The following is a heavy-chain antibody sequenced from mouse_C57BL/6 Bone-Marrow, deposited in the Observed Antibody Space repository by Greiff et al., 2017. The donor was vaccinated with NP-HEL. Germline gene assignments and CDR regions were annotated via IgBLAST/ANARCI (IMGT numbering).Heavy chain of an antibody. CDR1: GFTFSSYA. V-gene: IGHV5-4*01. Sequence: EVQRVESGGGLVKPGGSLKLSCAASGFTFSSYAMSWVRQTPEKRLEWVATISDGGSYTYYPDNVKGRFTISRDNAKNNLYLQMSHLKSEDTAMYYCARDRGITTVVPPYYAMDYWGQGTSVTVSS. CDR2: ISDGGSYT. D-gene: IGHD1-1*01. CDR3: ARDRGITTVVPPYYAMDY. J-gene: IGHJ4*01.